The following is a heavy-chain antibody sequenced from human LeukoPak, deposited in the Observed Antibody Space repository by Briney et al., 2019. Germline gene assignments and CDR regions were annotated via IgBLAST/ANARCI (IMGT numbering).Heavy chain of an antibody. D-gene: IGHD6-13*01. CDR1: GGSISPYY. CDR3: ARQGRHMAAANTPNFDY. V-gene: IGHV4-59*08. Sequence: PSETLSLTCTVSGGSISPYYWSWIRQPPGKGLEWIGYVYYNGGTNYNASLKSRVTISVDTSKNQFSLRLSSVTAADTAVYYCARQGRHMAAANTPNFDYWGQGILVTVSS. J-gene: IGHJ4*02. CDR2: VYYNGGT.